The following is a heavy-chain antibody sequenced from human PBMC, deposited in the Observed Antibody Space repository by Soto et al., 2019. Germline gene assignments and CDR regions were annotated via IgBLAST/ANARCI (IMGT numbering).Heavy chain of an antibody. D-gene: IGHD4-17*01. CDR3: ARPTDYHYGMQV. Sequence: ESLKISWKGSGDNLHTYWIAWVLQMPGKGLEWMGFIYPHDSDTRYSPSFRGQVTISADKSINTAYLQWTSLKASDTAIYFCARPTDYHYGMQVWGQGTTVTVSS. CDR2: IYPHDSDT. CDR1: GDNLHTYW. J-gene: IGHJ6*02. V-gene: IGHV5-51*01.